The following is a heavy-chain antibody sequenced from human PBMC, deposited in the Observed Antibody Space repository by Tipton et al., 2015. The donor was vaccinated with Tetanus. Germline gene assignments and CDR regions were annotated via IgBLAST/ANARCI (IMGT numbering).Heavy chain of an antibody. D-gene: IGHD6-6*01. CDR3: ARMYSTSSPFDH. V-gene: IGHV5-51*01. J-gene: IGHJ4*02. CDR2: IFPDDSDT. CDR1: GYSFTSHW. Sequence: VQLVQFGADVKKPGESLKISCKASGYSFTSHWIGWVRQMPGKGLEWMGMIFPDDSDTRYSPSFQGHVPFSVDKSTSTVYLQWSSLKASDTAMYFCARMYSTSSPFDHWSQGTLVAVSS.